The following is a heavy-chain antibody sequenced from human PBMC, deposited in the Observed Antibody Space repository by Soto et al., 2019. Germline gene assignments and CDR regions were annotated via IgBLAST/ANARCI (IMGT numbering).Heavy chain of an antibody. CDR2: IWYDGSKE. CDR3: ARDHCGGGPCLAY. D-gene: IGHD2-21*01. Sequence: QVQLVESGGGVVQPGRSLRLSCVASGFTFTNYGFNWVRQAPGKGLEWVAGIWYDGSKEVYADSVKGRFTVSRDNSKNTVYLQMNTLRAEDTAVYYCARDHCGGGPCLAYWGQGILVTVSS. J-gene: IGHJ4*02. V-gene: IGHV3-33*01. CDR1: GFTFTNYG.